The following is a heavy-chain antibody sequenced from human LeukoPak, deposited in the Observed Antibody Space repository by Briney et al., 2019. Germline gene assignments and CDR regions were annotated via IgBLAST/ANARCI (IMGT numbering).Heavy chain of an antibody. J-gene: IGHJ4*02. CDR3: ARRYFDY. CDR2: ISYDGSNK. V-gene: IGHV3-30*03. CDR1: GFTFSSYG. Sequence: GGSLRLSCAASGFTFSSYGMHWVRQAPGKELEWVAVISYDGSNKYYADSVKGRFTISRDNSKNTLYLQMSSLRAEDTAIYYCARRYFDYWGQGTLVTVSS.